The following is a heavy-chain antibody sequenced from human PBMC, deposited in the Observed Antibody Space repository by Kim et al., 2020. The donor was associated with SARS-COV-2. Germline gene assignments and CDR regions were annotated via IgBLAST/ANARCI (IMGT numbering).Heavy chain of an antibody. J-gene: IGHJ3*01. CDR1: GASIGIGYY. CDR3: ARQVISAWFNFDV. CDR2: ISHSGNI. V-gene: IGHV4-38-2*02. Sequence: SETLSLTCSVSGASIGIGYYWGWIRQPPGRGLEWIGSISHSGNIYYNTSLQSRVTISVDTSKSQFSLTLSSMTAADTALYYCARQVISAWFNFDVWG. D-gene: IGHD2-21*01.